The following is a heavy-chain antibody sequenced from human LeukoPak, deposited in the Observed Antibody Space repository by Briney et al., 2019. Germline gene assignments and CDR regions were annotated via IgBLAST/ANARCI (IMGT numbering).Heavy chain of an antibody. CDR1: GFTFSSYG. D-gene: IGHD6-19*01. J-gene: IGHJ4*02. V-gene: IGHV3-30*03. CDR2: ISYDGSNK. CDR3: ARTSSGWYYFDY. Sequence: GGSLRLSCAASGFTFSSYGMHWVRQAPGKGLEWVAVISYDGSNKYYADSVKGRFTISRDNSKNTLYLQMNSLRAEDTAVYYCARTSSGWYYFDYWGQGTLVTVSS.